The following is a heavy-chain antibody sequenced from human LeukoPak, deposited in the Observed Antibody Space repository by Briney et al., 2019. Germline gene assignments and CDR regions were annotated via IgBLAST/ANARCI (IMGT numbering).Heavy chain of an antibody. D-gene: IGHD4-17*01. CDR3: ARTYGDYDDAFDV. CDR2: IYYSGST. CDR1: GGSISSSTYY. Sequence: SETLSLTCTVSGGSISSSTYYWGWIRQPPGRGLEWIGSIYYSGSTYNNPSLKSRVTIFVDTSKNQFSLKLSSVTATDTAVYYCARTYGDYDDAFDVWGPGTMVTVSS. J-gene: IGHJ3*01. V-gene: IGHV4-39*01.